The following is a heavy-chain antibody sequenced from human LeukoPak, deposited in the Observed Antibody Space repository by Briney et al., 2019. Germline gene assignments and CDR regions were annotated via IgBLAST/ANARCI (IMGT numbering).Heavy chain of an antibody. CDR1: GFTVSSNY. J-gene: IGHJ4*02. CDR3: ARHYYDSSGYYQAFDY. Sequence: GGSLRLSCAASGFTVSSNYMSWVRQAPGKGLEWVSVIYSGGSTYYADSVKGRFTISRDNSKNTLYLQMNSLRAEDTAVYYCARHYYDSSGYYQAFDYWGQGTLVTVSS. CDR2: IYSGGST. D-gene: IGHD3-22*01. V-gene: IGHV3-66*04.